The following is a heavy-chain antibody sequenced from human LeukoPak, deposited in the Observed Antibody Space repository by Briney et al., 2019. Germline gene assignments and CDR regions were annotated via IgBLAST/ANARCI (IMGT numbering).Heavy chain of an antibody. Sequence: PSETLSLTCAVSGVSINTCCYYWTWLRQPPGKGLEWIGYKYYSGSTRYNSSLRSRLTISLDSSKNQFSLRLTSVTAADTAVYYCARGRSYGFDFDSWGPGTLVIVSS. J-gene: IGHJ4*02. V-gene: IGHV4-61*01. CDR1: GVSINTCCYY. D-gene: IGHD5-18*01. CDR2: KYYSGST. CDR3: ARGRSYGFDFDS.